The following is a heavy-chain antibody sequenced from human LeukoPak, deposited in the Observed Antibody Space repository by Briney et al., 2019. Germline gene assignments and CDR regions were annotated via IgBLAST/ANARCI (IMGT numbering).Heavy chain of an antibody. CDR3: ARVGWYGAYEDY. Sequence: PSETLSLTCTVSGGSISSSSYYWGWIRQPPGKGLEWIGSIYYSGSTYYNPSLKSRVTISVDTSKNQFSLKLSSVTAADTGVYYCARVGWYGAYEDYWGQGTLVTVSS. V-gene: IGHV4-39*01. CDR2: IYYSGST. J-gene: IGHJ4*02. D-gene: IGHD4-17*01. CDR1: GGSISSSSYY.